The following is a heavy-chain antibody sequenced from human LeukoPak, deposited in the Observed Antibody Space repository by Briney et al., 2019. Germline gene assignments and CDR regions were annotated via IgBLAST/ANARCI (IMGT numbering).Heavy chain of an antibody. CDR1: GYTFTSYD. CDR2: MNPNSGNT. Sequence: ASVKVSCRASGYTFTSYDINWVRQATGQGLELMGWMNPNSGNTGYARKFQGRVTMTRNTSISTAYMELSSLRSEDTAVYYCAREDSGYDLNYYYYGMDVWGQGTTVTVSS. V-gene: IGHV1-8*01. D-gene: IGHD5-12*01. J-gene: IGHJ6*02. CDR3: AREDSGYDLNYYYYGMDV.